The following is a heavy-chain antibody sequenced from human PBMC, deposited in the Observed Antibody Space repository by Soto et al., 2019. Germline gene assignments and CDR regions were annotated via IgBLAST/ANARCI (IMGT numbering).Heavy chain of an antibody. Sequence: TLSLTCAVSGGSISSSNWWSWVRQPPGKGLEWIGEIYHSGSTNYNPSLKSRVTISVDKSKNQFSLKLSSVTAADTAVYYCARGQGTRENWFDPWGQGNLVTVSS. V-gene: IGHV4-4*02. D-gene: IGHD3-10*01. CDR1: GGSISSSNW. J-gene: IGHJ5*02. CDR3: ARGQGTRENWFDP. CDR2: IYHSGST.